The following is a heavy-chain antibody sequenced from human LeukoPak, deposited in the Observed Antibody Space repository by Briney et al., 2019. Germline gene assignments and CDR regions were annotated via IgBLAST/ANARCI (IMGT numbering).Heavy chain of an antibody. J-gene: IGHJ5*02. D-gene: IGHD1-26*01. CDR2: MNNDGSTI. Sequence: GGSLRLSCAASGFTFSTSWMHWVRQAPGEGLVWVSRMNNDGSTINYADSVKGRFTISRDNAKNTLYLQMNSLTVEDTAVYYCATAGRYRFDNCGQGILVTVSS. CDR3: ATAGRYRFDN. V-gene: IGHV3-74*01. CDR1: GFTFSTSW.